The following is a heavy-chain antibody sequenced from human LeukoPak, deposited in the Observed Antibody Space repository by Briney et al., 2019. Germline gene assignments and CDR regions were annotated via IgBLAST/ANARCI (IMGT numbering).Heavy chain of an antibody. Sequence: GGSLRLSCVASGFTFSSYAMNWVRQAPGKGLEWVSGIRGSGDSTYYADSVKGRFTISRDNSKSTVYLQMNSPRAEETAVYYCTMPYGDYVSWGQGTLVTVSS. J-gene: IGHJ5*02. CDR2: IRGSGDST. CDR3: TMPYGDYVS. D-gene: IGHD4-17*01. CDR1: GFTFSSYA. V-gene: IGHV3-23*01.